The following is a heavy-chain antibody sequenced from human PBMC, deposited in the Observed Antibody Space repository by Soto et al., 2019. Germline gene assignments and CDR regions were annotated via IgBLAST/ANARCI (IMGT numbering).Heavy chain of an antibody. V-gene: IGHV5-51*01. CDR1: GYSFTSYW. Sequence: PGESLKISCKGSGYSFTSYWIGWVRQMPGKGLEWMGIIYPGDSDTRYSPSFQGQVTISADKSISTAYLQWSSLKASDTAMYYCARSGYCSSTSCYLGYYYYMDVWGKGTTVTVSS. CDR2: IYPGDSDT. J-gene: IGHJ6*03. D-gene: IGHD2-2*03. CDR3: ARSGYCSSTSCYLGYYYYMDV.